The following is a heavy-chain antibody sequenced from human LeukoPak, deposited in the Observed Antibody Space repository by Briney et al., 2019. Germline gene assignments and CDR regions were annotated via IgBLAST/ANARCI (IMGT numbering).Heavy chain of an antibody. V-gene: IGHV1-18*01. CDR2: ISLYNPKT. Sequence: ASVKVSCKASGYTFSSYAISWVRQAPGQGLDWMGWISLYNPKTNYAQKFQGRVTMTTDTSTSTAYMELMSPRSDDTAVYYCARLGVAGDPSSAEYFQHWGQGTLVTVSS. CDR1: GYTFSSYA. CDR3: ARLGVAGDPSSAEYFQH. J-gene: IGHJ1*01. D-gene: IGHD6-19*01.